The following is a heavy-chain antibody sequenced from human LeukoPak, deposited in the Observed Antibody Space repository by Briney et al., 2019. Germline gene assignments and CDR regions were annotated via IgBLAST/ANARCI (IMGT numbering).Heavy chain of an antibody. J-gene: IGHJ4*02. CDR3: ARDSSGYQ. D-gene: IGHD3-22*01. V-gene: IGHV3-7*01. CDR1: GVTFSTYW. Sequence: GTLRLSCAASGVTFSTYWMSWVRQAPGKGLERGANIKEDGSEKYYGDSVKGRFNISRDNAKNSLYLQMNSLRAEDTAVYYCARDSSGYQWGQGTLVTVSS. CDR2: IKEDGSEK.